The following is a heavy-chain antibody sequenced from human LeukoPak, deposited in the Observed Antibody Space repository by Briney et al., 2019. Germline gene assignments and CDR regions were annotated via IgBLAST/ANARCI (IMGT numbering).Heavy chain of an antibody. J-gene: IGHJ4*02. Sequence: PSETLSLTCTVSGGSINSYYWSWIRQPPGKGLEWIGYIYYSGSTNYNPSLKSRVTISVDTSKNQFSLKLSSVTAADTAVYYCATADTAMVIDYWGQGTLVTVSS. CDR2: IYYSGST. CDR1: GGSINSYY. D-gene: IGHD5-18*01. CDR3: ATADTAMVIDY. V-gene: IGHV4-59*08.